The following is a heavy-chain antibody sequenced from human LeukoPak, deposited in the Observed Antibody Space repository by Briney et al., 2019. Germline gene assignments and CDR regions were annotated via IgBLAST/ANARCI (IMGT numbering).Heavy chain of an antibody. CDR3: ATETIGRHYDY. Sequence: GGSLRLSCAASGFTFSSCGFNWVCQAPGKGLEWVSSIGPTGTDRYYADSVRGRFTISRDNAKNSMYLQMDSLRDEDTAVYYCATETIGRHYDYWGQGTLLTVPS. CDR2: IGPTGTDR. V-gene: IGHV3-21*01. J-gene: IGHJ4*02. CDR1: GFTFSSCG. D-gene: IGHD1-14*01.